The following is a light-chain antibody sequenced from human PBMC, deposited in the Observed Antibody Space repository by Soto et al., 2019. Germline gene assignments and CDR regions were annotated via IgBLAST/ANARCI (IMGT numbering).Light chain of an antibody. CDR2: GAS. CDR1: QSVSSSY. J-gene: IGKJ1*01. V-gene: IGKV3-20*01. CDR3: QQYCSSPWT. Sequence: EIVLTQSPGTLPLSPGERATLSCRASQSVSSSYLAWYQEKPGQAPRLLIYGASSRATGIPDWFSGSGSGNAFPLTISSLEPEDFAVYYCQQYCSSPWTFGQATKLEIK.